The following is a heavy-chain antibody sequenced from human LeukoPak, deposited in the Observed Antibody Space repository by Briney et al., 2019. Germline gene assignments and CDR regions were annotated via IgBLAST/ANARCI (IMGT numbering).Heavy chain of an antibody. CDR3: ARRARPEWYFDL. CDR1: GFTLTTYA. V-gene: IGHV3-23*01. CDR2: ISGDGDTT. Sequence: GGSLRLSCAASGFTLTTYAMTWVRQAPGKGLEWVSAISGDGDTTYYADSVKGRFTISRDNSKNTLYLQMHSLRTEDTALYYCARRARPEWYFDLWGRGTLVTVSS. J-gene: IGHJ2*01. D-gene: IGHD1-14*01.